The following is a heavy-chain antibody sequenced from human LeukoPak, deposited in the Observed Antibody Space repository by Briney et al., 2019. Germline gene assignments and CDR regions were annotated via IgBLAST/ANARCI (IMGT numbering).Heavy chain of an antibody. D-gene: IGHD6-13*01. CDR3: ARDTAAAGTTDWFDP. CDR1: GGSISSYY. J-gene: IGHJ5*02. Sequence: SETLSLTCTVFGGSISSYYWSWIRQPPGKGLEWIGYIYYSGSTNYNPSLKSRVTISVDTSKNQFSLKLSSVTAADTAVYYCARDTAAAGTTDWFDPWGQGTLVTVSS. CDR2: IYYSGST. V-gene: IGHV4-59*01.